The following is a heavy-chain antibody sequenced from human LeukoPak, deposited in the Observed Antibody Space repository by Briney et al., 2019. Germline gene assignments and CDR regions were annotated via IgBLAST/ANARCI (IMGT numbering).Heavy chain of an antibody. CDR1: GYTFTNYY. V-gene: IGHV1-46*03. D-gene: IGHD3-22*01. Sequence: ASVTVSCKASGYTFTNYYMHWVRQAPGQGLEWMGIINPSGGSTSYAQKFQGRVTMTRDTSTTTVYMELSSLRSEDTAVYSCARDRTGYYYDSSGYYFDAFDIWGQGTMVTVSS. CDR2: INPSGGST. CDR3: ARDRTGYYYDSSGYYFDAFDI. J-gene: IGHJ3*02.